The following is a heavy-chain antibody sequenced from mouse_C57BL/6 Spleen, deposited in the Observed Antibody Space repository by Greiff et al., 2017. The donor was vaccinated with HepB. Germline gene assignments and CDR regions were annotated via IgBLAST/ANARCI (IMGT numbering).Heavy chain of an antibody. CDR3: ARRGIYYYGGFDY. V-gene: IGHV1-80*01. CDR1: GYAFSSYW. D-gene: IGHD1-1*01. CDR2: IYPGDGDT. Sequence: VQLQESGAELVKPGASVKISCKASGYAFSSYWMNWVKQRPGKGLEWIGQIYPGDGDTNYNGKFKGKATLTADKSSSTAYMQLSSLTSEDSAVYFCARRGIYYYGGFDYWGQGTTLTVSS. J-gene: IGHJ2*01.